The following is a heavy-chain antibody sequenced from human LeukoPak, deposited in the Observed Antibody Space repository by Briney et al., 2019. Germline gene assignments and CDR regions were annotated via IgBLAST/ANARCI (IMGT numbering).Heavy chain of an antibody. CDR1: GFTFSHFA. D-gene: IGHD4-11*01. J-gene: IGHJ4*02. CDR3: AKDAQRGFDYSNSLEF. Sequence: PERSLRLSCVASGFTFSHFAFHWVRQAPGKGLEWGAVIWSDGTNRYYGDSVKGRFIIYRDDSKNTIYLQMNSLRAEDTAVYYCAKDAQRGFDYSNSLEFWGQGSLVTVSS. V-gene: IGHV3-33*06. CDR2: IWSDGTNR.